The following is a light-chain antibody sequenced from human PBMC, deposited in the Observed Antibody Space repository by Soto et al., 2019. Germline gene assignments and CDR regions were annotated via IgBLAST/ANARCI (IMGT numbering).Light chain of an antibody. CDR1: ETVASNY. J-gene: IGKJ1*01. V-gene: IGKV3-20*01. CDR2: GAS. Sequence: IVLTQSPGTLSLSPGGTAPLSCGVCETVASNYLAWYQQKPGQAPRLLVYGASTRATGIPDRFSGSGSGPDFTLSITRLQPEDCAVYFCQQYGSSPRTSGQGTKVDIK. CDR3: QQYGSSPRT.